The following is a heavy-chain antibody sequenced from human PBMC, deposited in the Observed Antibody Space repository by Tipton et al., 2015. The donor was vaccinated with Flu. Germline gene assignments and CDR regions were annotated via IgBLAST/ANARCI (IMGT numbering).Heavy chain of an antibody. CDR3: ARSGFYPNWYFDL. CDR1: GGSISSYY. V-gene: IGHV4-59*03. J-gene: IGHJ2*01. Sequence: TLSLTCNVSGGSISSYYWSWIRQPPGKGLEWIGYIFYSGSTNYSPSLKGRVTMPVDTSKNQFSLKVTSVTAADTAVYYCARSGFYPNWYFDLWGRGTLVTVSS. D-gene: IGHD3-3*01. CDR2: IFYSGST.